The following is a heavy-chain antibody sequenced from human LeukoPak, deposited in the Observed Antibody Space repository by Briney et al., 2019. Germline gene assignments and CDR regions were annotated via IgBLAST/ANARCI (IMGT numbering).Heavy chain of an antibody. J-gene: IGHJ3*02. D-gene: IGHD6-19*01. CDR3: ARGHSSGWYGLFAI. V-gene: IGHV4-34*01. CDR2: INHSGST. CDR1: GGSFSGYY. Sequence: PSETLPLTCAVYGGSFSGYYWSWIRQPPGRGLEWIGEINHSGSTNYNPSLKSRVTISVDTSKNQFSLKLSSVTAADTVVYYCARGHSSGWYGLFAIWGQGTIVTVSS.